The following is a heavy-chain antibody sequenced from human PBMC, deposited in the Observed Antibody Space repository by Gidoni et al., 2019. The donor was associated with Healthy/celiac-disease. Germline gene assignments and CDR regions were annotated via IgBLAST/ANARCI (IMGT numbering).Heavy chain of an antibody. Sequence: EVQLVESGGGLVQPGGSLRLSCAASGFTFSSYSMNWVRQAPGKGLEWVSYISSSSSTIYYADSVKGRFTISRDNAKNSLYLQMNSLRDEDTAVYYCARDPLTLMVRGVNYFDYWGQGTLVTVSS. CDR1: GFTFSSYS. V-gene: IGHV3-48*02. CDR3: ARDPLTLMVRGVNYFDY. D-gene: IGHD3-10*01. CDR2: ISSSSSTI. J-gene: IGHJ4*02.